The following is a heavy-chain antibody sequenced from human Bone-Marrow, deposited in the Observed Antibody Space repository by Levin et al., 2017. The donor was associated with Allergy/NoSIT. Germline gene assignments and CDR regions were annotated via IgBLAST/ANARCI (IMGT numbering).Heavy chain of an antibody. D-gene: IGHD2-2*01. Sequence: SETLSLTCSVSGASINSGGYSWTWIRQTPGKGLEWIGYIFHSGSTYYNPSLKSRLTISVDRSKNQFSLKLSSMTAADTAVYYCAGGYCSLTSCPLGYWGQGALVTVSS. V-gene: IGHV4-30-2*01. CDR1: GASINSGGYS. J-gene: IGHJ4*02. CDR2: IFHSGST. CDR3: AGGYCSLTSCPLGY.